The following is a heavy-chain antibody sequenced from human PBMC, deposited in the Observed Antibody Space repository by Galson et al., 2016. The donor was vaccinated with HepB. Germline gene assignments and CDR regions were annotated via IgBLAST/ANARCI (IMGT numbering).Heavy chain of an antibody. Sequence: SLRLSCAASGFTFSGFAMSWVRQAPGKGLDWVSLIGGNGGPTYYADSVRGRFTISRDNSKNTLYLQMVSLRAEDTAVYYCAKRMRHYESSGYYWWGGLDVWGQGTTVTVSS. CDR1: GFTFSGFA. CDR3: AKRMRHYESSGYYWWGGLDV. J-gene: IGHJ6*02. V-gene: IGHV3-23*01. CDR2: IGGNGGPT. D-gene: IGHD3-22*01.